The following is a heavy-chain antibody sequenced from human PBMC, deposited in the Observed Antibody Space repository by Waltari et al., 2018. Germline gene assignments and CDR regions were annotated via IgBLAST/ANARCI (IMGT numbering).Heavy chain of an antibody. V-gene: IGHV1-8*02. CDR3: ARRLSTGTGTCFGF. CDR1: GYIFDNYD. J-gene: IGHJ4*02. Sequence: QVQLVQSGAEVKRPGASMKVACTASGYIFDNYDINWVRQAAGQGLEWMGWMNPNSGNTGYSEKFQGRVTMTRDTSLSTAYMELSSLRSEDTAVYYCARRLSTGTGTCFGFWGQGTLVTVSS. CDR2: MNPNSGNT. D-gene: IGHD1-1*01.